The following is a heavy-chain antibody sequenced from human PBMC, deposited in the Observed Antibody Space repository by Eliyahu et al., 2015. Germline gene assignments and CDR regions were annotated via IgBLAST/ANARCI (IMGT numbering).Heavy chain of an antibody. J-gene: IGHJ6*02. CDR2: ISWNSGSI. V-gene: IGHV3-9*01. Sequence: EVQLVESGGGLVQPGRSLRLXCXASGFXFXXYAXHWVRQAPGKGLEWVSGISWNSGSIGYADSVKGRFTISRDNAKNSLYLQMNSLRAEDTALYYCAKDGYSSGWHGDYYYGMDVWGQGTTVTVSS. D-gene: IGHD6-19*01. CDR3: AKDGYSSGWHGDYYYGMDV. CDR1: GFXFXXYA.